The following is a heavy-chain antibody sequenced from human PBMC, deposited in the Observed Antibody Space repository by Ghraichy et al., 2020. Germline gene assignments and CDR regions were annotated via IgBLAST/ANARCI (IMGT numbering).Heavy chain of an antibody. Sequence: ASVKVSCKASGYTFTGYYMHWVRQAPGQGLEWMGWINPNSGGTNYAQKFQGRVTMTRDTSISTAYMELSRLRSDDTAVYYCARVYCSSTSCYKRALRHLWYFDLWGRGTLVTVSS. CDR2: INPNSGGT. V-gene: IGHV1-2*02. J-gene: IGHJ2*01. CDR3: ARVYCSSTSCYKRALRHLWYFDL. CDR1: GYTFTGYY. D-gene: IGHD2-2*02.